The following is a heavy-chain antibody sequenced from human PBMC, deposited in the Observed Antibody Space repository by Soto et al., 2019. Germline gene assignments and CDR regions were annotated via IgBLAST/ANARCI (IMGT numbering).Heavy chain of an antibody. D-gene: IGHD5-12*01. J-gene: IGHJ4*02. CDR2: IHHGGTP. CDR3: SIVAYSGFEYLFDS. CDR1: GASISSGDYS. V-gene: IGHV4-30-2*01. Sequence: PSETLSLTCAVSGASISSGDYSWSWVRQPPGKGLEWIGHIHHGGTPYYKASLKSRVTISQDRSKNQFSLSLSSVTAADTAMYFCSIVAYSGFEYLFDSRGQGSLGTVSA.